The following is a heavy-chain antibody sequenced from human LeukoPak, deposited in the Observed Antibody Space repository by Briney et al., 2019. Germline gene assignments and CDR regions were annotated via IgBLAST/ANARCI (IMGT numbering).Heavy chain of an antibody. CDR3: ARDRCGGSTSCHPHYGMDV. CDR2: IYHSGST. CDR1: GGSISSGGYS. Sequence: PSETLSLTCAVSGGSISSGGYSWSWIRQPPGKGLEWIGYIYHSGSTYYNPSLKSRVTISVDRSKNQFSLKLSSVTAADAAVYYCARDRCGGSTSCHPHYGMDVWGQGTTVTVSS. J-gene: IGHJ6*02. V-gene: IGHV4-30-2*01. D-gene: IGHD2-2*01.